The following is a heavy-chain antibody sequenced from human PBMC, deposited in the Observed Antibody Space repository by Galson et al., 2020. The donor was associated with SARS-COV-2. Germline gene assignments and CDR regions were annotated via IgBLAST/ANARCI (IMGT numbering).Heavy chain of an antibody. V-gene: IGHV4-4*02. CDR3: ARLGVCSGGSCYSRGYNWFDR. J-gene: IGHJ5*02. CDR2: IHHSGNT. D-gene: IGHD2-15*01. CDR1: GGSVINTNW. Sequence: SETLSLTCAVSGGSVINTNWWTWVRQSPGKRLEWIGEIHHSGNTNYNPSLSSRFTMSVDSSKNQFSLNLNTLTAADTAVYFCARLGVCSGGSCYSRGYNWFDRWDEGTLVTVSS.